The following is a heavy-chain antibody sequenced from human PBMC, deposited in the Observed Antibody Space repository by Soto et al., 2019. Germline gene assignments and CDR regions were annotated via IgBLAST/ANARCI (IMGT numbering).Heavy chain of an antibody. CDR1: GFTSGDYD. J-gene: IGHJ3*02. D-gene: IGHD2-2*02. Sequence: QVQLVESGGALVKPGGSLRLSCAAAGFTSGDYDMSWIRQAPGKGLEWVSYISRSGNTMYYGDYVKGRLTISRDNAKNQVFTQTLSPRAEDAGIDSCVREGPSSTSCNTGCAFHICGRGTMVTVSS. V-gene: IGHV3-11*01. CDR3: VREGPSSTSCNTGCAFHI. CDR2: ISRSGNTM.